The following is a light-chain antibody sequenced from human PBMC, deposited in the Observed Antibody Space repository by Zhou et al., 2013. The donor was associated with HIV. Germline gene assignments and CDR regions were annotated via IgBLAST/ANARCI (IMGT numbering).Light chain of an antibody. CDR2: LGS. V-gene: IGKV2-28*01. CDR3: MQGTHLPRT. Sequence: DIVMTQSPLSLPVTPGEPASISCRSSQSLLHSNGYNYLDWYLQKPGQSPQLLIYLGSNRASGVPDRFSGSGSGTDFTLKISRVEAEDVGFYYCMQGTHLPRTFGQGTKVEIK. J-gene: IGKJ1*01. CDR1: QSLLHSNGYNY.